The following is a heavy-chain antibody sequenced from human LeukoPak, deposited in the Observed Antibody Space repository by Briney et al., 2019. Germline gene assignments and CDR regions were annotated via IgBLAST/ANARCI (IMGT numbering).Heavy chain of an antibody. J-gene: IGHJ6*02. CDR1: GFTVTNNY. CDR2: IDSGVTT. V-gene: IGHV3-66*01. CDR3: ANGLWFGMDV. Sequence: GGSLRLSCAASGFTVTNNYMSWVRQAPGKGLEWVSVIDSGVTTYYADSVKGRFTISRDNSKNTLYLRMNNLRAEDTAVYYCANGLWFGMDVWGQGTTVTVSS. D-gene: IGHD3-10*01.